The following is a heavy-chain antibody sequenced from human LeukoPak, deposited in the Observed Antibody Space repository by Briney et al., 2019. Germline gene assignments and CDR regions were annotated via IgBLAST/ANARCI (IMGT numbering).Heavy chain of an antibody. CDR2: TYYRSKWYN. D-gene: IGHD1-26*01. J-gene: IGHJ5*01. V-gene: IGHV6-1*01. CDR1: GDRVSTNSAT. Sequence: SQTLSLTCAISGDRVSTNSATWTWLRQSPSRGLEWLGRTYYRSKWYNDYAVSMKSRITINPDTSKNQFSLQLNSVTPEDTAVYYCARLVGASWFDSWGQGTLVTVSS. CDR3: ARLVGASWFDS.